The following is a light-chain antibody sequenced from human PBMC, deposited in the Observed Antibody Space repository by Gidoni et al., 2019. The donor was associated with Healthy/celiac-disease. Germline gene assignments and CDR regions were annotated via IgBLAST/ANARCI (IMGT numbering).Light chain of an antibody. CDR1: QSVSSN. V-gene: IGKV3-15*01. J-gene: IGKJ4*01. CDR3: QQYNNWPPLT. Sequence: EIVITQSPATLSVSPGERATLSCRASQSVSSNLAWYQQTPGQAPRLLIYGASTRATGIPARFSGSGSGTEFTLTISSLLSEDFAVYYCQQYNNWPPLTFGGGTKVEIK. CDR2: GAS.